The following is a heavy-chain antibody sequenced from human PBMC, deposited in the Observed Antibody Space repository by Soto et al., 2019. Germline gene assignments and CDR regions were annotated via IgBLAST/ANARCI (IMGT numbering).Heavy chain of an antibody. J-gene: IGHJ5*02. D-gene: IGHD3-10*01. CDR1: GFSLSNARMG. CDR2: ISSNDEE. CDR3: ARFLYFGDLLYNWFDP. V-gene: IGHV2-26*01. Sequence: QVTLKESGPLLVRPTETLTLTCTVSGFSLSNARMGVSWIRQPPGKALEWLAHISSNDEESYSTSLNSRLTISKDTSKSQVVLTMTNMDPVDTATYYCARFLYFGDLLYNWFDPWGQGTLVTVSS.